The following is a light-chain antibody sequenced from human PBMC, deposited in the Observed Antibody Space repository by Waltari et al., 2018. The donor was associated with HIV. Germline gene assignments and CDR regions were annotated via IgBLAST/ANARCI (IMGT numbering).Light chain of an antibody. V-gene: IGLV1-47*01. CDR3: AAWDDSLSGFYV. CDR2: RDN. Sequence: QSVLTQPPSASATPGQRVTISCSVSTSNIGTNYVFWYQQLPGTTPKLLIFRDNERPSGVPDLFSGSRSGTSASLVISGLRSEDEAEYYCAAWDDSLSGFYVFGSGTRVTVL. CDR1: TSNIGTNY. J-gene: IGLJ1*01.